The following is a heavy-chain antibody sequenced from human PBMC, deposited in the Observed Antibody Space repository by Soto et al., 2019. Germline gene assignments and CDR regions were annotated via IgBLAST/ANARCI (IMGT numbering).Heavy chain of an antibody. CDR3: ARHDGPTKSENWFDP. CDR2: ISTYSGDT. D-gene: IGHD5-12*01. V-gene: IGHV1-18*01. J-gene: IGHJ5*02. Sequence: QVHLVQSGVEVKTPGASVKVSCQASGYTFFTYDISWVRQAPGQGLEWMGWISTYSGDTKYAQKFQGRVTMTTDTSSTRGYLELRRLRSDDTAVYYCARHDGPTKSENWFDPLGQGTLVNVSS. CDR1: GYTFFTYD.